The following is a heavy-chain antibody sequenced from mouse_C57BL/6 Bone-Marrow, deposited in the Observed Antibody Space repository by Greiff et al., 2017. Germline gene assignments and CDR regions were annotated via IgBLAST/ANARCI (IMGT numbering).Heavy chain of an antibody. J-gene: IGHJ4*01. Sequence: QVQLQQPGAELVKPGASVKMSCKASGYTFTIYWITWVKQRPGQGLEWIGDIYPGSGSTNYDEKFKSKATLTVDTSSSTAYMQLSSLTSEDSAVYYCARGGYGGYAMDYWGQGTSVTVSS. D-gene: IGHD3-1*01. CDR3: ARGGYGGYAMDY. CDR1: GYTFTIYW. V-gene: IGHV1-55*01. CDR2: IYPGSGST.